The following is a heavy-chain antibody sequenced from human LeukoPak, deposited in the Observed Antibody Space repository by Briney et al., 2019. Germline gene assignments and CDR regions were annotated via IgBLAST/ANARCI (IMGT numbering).Heavy chain of an antibody. CDR1: VGSTNSSSYY. V-gene: IGHV4-39*02. Sequence: SETLSLTCTVSVGSTNSSSYYWGWLRQPPGKGLEWIGRIYYSGSTYYNPSVKSRVTISLDTSKNHFSLKLSSVTAADTAVYYCASKGITRLDLWSGLNWFDPWGQGTLVTVSS. J-gene: IGHJ5*02. CDR2: IYYSGST. D-gene: IGHD3-3*01. CDR3: ASKGITRLDLWSGLNWFDP.